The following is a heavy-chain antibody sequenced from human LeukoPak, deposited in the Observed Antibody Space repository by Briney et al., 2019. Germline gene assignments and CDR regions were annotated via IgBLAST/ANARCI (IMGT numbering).Heavy chain of an antibody. CDR3: ARERGYGSGSYFYFDY. Sequence: SVKVSCKASGGTFSSYAISWVRQAPGQGLEWMGGIIPIFGTANYAQKFQGRVTITTDESTSTAYMELSSLRSEDTAVYYCARERGYGSGSYFYFDYWGQGTLVTVSS. V-gene: IGHV1-69*05. D-gene: IGHD3-10*01. CDR2: IIPIFGTA. J-gene: IGHJ4*02. CDR1: GGTFSSYA.